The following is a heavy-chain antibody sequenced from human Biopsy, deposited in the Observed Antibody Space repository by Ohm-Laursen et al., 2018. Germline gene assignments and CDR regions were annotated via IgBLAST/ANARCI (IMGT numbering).Heavy chain of an antibody. J-gene: IGHJ2*01. CDR1: GASVKTSGYF. V-gene: IGHV4-31*03. Sequence: TLSLTCCVSGASVKTSGYFWAWIRQRPGKGLEWIGYISYNERTHYNPSLTSRLAISFDTSNNRISLQLMSVSVADTAVYFCVREPKTGTAEAWYFDLWGRGSPVTVPS. D-gene: IGHD3-9*01. CDR3: VREPKTGTAEAWYFDL. CDR2: ISYNERT.